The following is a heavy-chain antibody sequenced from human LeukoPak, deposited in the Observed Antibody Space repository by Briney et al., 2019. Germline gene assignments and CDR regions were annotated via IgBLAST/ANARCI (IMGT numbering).Heavy chain of an antibody. CDR2: INPNSGGT. V-gene: IGHV1-2*02. Sequence: ASVTVSCKASGYTFTGYYMHWVRQAPGQGLEWMGWINPNSGGTNYAQKCQGRVTMTRDTSVSTAYMELSRVRSDDTDVYYCARGYYYDSRGYYWDYWGQGTLVTVSS. D-gene: IGHD3-22*01. CDR1: GYTFTGYY. J-gene: IGHJ4*02. CDR3: ARGYYYDSRGYYWDY.